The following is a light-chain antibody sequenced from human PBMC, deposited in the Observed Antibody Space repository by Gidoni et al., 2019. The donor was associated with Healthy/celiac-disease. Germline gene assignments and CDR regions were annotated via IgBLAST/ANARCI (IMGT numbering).Light chain of an antibody. CDR1: SGYSNYK. V-gene: IGLV9-49*01. CDR3: GADHGSGSNFVYL. J-gene: IGLJ3*02. CDR2: VGTGGIVG. Sequence: QPVLPQPPSASASLGPSAPLTSPLSSGYSNYKVDWYQQRPGKGPRFVMRVGTGGIVGSKGDGIPDRFSVLGSGLNRYLTIKNIQEEDESDYHCGADHGSGSNFVYLFGGGTKLTVL.